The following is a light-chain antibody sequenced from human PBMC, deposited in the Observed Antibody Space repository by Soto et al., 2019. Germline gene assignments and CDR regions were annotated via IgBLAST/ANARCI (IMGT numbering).Light chain of an antibody. J-gene: IGKJ1*01. Sequence: EIVMTQSPATLSVSPGGRATLSCRASQSISDTLAWYQQKPGQAPRLLIHGASTRAPGFPARFSGSGSGTDFTLTISSLQSEDFAVYYCQQYDNWQWTFGPGTKV. CDR2: GAS. CDR3: QQYDNWQWT. CDR1: QSISDT. V-gene: IGKV3-15*01.